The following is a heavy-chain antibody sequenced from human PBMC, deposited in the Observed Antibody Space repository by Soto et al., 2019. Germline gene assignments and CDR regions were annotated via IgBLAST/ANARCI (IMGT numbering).Heavy chain of an antibody. V-gene: IGHV3-30*18. CDR3: AKDRYSSSLGHLEY. Sequence: QVQLVELGGGAVQPGRSLTLSCTASGLSFSNYGVHWVRQAPGKGLEWVAIISDDGNSQNYAGSVKGRFTISRDNFKNTVYLQMDRLRGDDTAVYYCAKDRYSSSLGHLEYWGQGTLVTVSS. J-gene: IGHJ4*02. CDR2: ISDDGNSQ. D-gene: IGHD6-19*01. CDR1: GLSFSNYG.